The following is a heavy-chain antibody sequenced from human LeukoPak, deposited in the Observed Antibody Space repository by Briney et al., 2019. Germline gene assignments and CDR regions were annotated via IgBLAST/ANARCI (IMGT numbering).Heavy chain of an antibody. Sequence: GGSLRLSCAASGFTFSSYAMTWGRQAPGKGRKWGSGISNSGGFTYYADSVKGRLTISRDNSKNTLYLQMNSLRAEDTALYYCAKAGGSGNYYFDYWGQGTLVTVSS. J-gene: IGHJ4*02. V-gene: IGHV3-23*01. CDR2: ISNSGGFT. CDR3: AKAGGSGNYYFDY. CDR1: GFTFSSYA. D-gene: IGHD3-10*01.